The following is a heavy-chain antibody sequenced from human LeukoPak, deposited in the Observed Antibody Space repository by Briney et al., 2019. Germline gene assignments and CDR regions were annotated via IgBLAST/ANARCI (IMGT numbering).Heavy chain of an antibody. D-gene: IGHD6-19*01. J-gene: IGHJ4*02. CDR2: IWYDGSSK. CDR1: GFTFSSYG. V-gene: IGHV3-33*01. Sequence: GGSLRLSCAASGFTFSSYGMHWVRQAPGKGLEWVAVIWYDGSSKYYADSVKGRFTISRDNSKNTLYLQMNSLRAEDTAVYYCARDGIAVAGPPDYWGQGTLVTVSS. CDR3: ARDGIAVAGPPDY.